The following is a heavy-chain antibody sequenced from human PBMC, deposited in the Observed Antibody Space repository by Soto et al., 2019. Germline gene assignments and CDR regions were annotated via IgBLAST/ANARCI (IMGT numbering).Heavy chain of an antibody. D-gene: IGHD2-8*01. CDR3: SRDPGFGVIDH. CDR2: INPDGSVA. Sequence: GSLRHSCAASGFTFSSSWMAWVCQAPGKGLEWVALINPDGSVASYVGSVRGRFIISRDNAQNSLYLQMNSVSAEDTAVYYCSRDPGFGVIDHWGQATMVTVSP. J-gene: IGHJ4*02. V-gene: IGHV3-7*01. CDR1: GFTFSSSW.